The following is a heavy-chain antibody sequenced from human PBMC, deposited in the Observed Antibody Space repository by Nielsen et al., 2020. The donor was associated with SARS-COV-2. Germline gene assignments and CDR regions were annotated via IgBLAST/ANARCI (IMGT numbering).Heavy chain of an antibody. V-gene: IGHV3-7*01. CDR3: ARELYSYGQGYGMDV. Sequence: GESLKISCAASGFTFSSYWMSWVRQAPGKGLEWVANIKQDGSEKYYVDSVKGRFTISRDNAKNSLYLQMNSLRAEDTAVYYCARELYSYGQGYGMDVWGQGTTVTVSS. CDR1: GFTFSSYW. D-gene: IGHD5-18*01. J-gene: IGHJ6*02. CDR2: IKQDGSEK.